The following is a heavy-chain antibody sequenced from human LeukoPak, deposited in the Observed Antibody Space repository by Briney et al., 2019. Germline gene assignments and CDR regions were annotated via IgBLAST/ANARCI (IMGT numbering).Heavy chain of an antibody. CDR2: IHPNSGGT. Sequence: GASVKVSCKTSGYTFTAYYLHWVRQAPGQGLEWMGWIHPNSGGTSYAQQFQGRVTMTRDTSINTAYMELSSLRFDDTAVYYCARALAGYSGFDFHHWGQGTLVTVSS. J-gene: IGHJ4*02. CDR3: ARALAGYSGFDFHH. V-gene: IGHV1-2*02. D-gene: IGHD5-12*01. CDR1: GYTFTAYY.